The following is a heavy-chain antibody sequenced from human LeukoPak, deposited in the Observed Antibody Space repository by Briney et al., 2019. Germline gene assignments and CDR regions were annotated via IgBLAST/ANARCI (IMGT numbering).Heavy chain of an antibody. CDR2: ISSGGDST. Sequence: PGGSLRLSCAASGFSFSTYAMSWVRQAPGKGLEWVSTISSGGDSTYYPVSVKDRFTISRDNSKNTLYLQIKNVRAEDTAKYYCAKMSPYTSGWPSDCWGQGTLVTVSS. CDR3: AKMSPYTSGWPSDC. V-gene: IGHV3-23*01. J-gene: IGHJ4*02. CDR1: GFSFSTYA. D-gene: IGHD6-19*01.